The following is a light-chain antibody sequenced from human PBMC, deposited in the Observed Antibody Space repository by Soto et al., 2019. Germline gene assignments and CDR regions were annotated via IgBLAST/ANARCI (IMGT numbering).Light chain of an antibody. CDR2: GAS. V-gene: IGKV3-15*01. CDR1: QSLSSN. CDR3: QQSNNWVT. Sequence: EIVMTQSPATLSVSPGERVTLSCRASQSLSSNLAWYQQKPGQPPRLLIYGASTRATGIPARFSGSGSGTEFTLTISSLQSEDFAVYYCQQSNNWVTFGGGTKVEIK. J-gene: IGKJ4*01.